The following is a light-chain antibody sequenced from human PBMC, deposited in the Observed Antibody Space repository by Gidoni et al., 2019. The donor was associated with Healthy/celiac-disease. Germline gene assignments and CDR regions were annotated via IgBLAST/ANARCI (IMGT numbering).Light chain of an antibody. CDR3: QQHCSTPPYT. CDR2: WAS. J-gene: IGKJ2*01. Sequence: DIVRTQTQDSLAVSLGERATINCKSSQSVLYSTNNKNYLAGYQQTPGQPPKLLIYWASTREAAVPYRFFGSGSWTAFFLTIISLQADDVAVFYCQQHCSTPPYTFXQXTKLEIK. CDR1: QSVLYSTNNKNY. V-gene: IGKV4-1*01.